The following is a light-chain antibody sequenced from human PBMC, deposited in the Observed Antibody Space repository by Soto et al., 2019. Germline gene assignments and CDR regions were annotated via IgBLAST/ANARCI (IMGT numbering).Light chain of an antibody. V-gene: IGLV1-40*01. CDR1: SSNIGAGYD. Sequence: QSVLTQPPSVSGAPGQRVTISCTGSSSNIGAGYDVHWYQQLPGTAPKLLIYGNSNRPSGVPDRFSGSKSGTSASLAITGLHAEDEADYYCQSYDSSLSSVVFGGGTKLTV. J-gene: IGLJ2*01. CDR2: GNS. CDR3: QSYDSSLSSVV.